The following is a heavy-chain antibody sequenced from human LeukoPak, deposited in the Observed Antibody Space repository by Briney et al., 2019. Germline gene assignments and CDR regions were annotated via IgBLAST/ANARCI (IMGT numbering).Heavy chain of an antibody. CDR2: INHSGST. CDR1: GGSFSGYY. J-gene: IGHJ5*02. Sequence: PSETLSLTCAVYGGSFSGYYWNWIRQPPGKGLEWIGEINHSGSTNYNPSLKSRVTISVDTSKNQFSLKLSSVTAADTAVYYCARGLLTGYSSSWYVGSYNWFDPWGQGTLVTVSS. D-gene: IGHD6-13*01. CDR3: ARGLLTGYSSSWYVGSYNWFDP. V-gene: IGHV4-34*01.